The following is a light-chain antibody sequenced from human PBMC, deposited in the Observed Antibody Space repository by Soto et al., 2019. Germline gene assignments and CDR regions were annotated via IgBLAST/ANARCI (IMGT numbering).Light chain of an antibody. J-gene: IGKJ1*01. CDR1: QSVLYSYNNRNY. CDR2: WAS. Sequence: DIVLTQSPDSLAVSLGERATIKCKSSQSVLYSYNNRNYLAWYQQKPGQAPKLLIYWASTRESGVPERFSGSVSGSDFTLTISSLQAEDVAVYYCHQYYGTRTFGQGTKVEVK. V-gene: IGKV4-1*01. CDR3: HQYYGTRT.